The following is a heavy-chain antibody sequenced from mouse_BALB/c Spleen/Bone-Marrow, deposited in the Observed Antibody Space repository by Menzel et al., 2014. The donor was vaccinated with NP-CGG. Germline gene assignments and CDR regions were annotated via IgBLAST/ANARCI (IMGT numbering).Heavy chain of an antibody. CDR3: ARSGKVRKAMDY. V-gene: IGHV1S137*01. J-gene: IGHJ4*01. CDR1: GYTFTDHA. CDR2: ISGYYGDA. D-gene: IGHD2-14*01. Sequence: QVQLQQSGAKLVRPGVSVKISCKGSGYTFTDHALHWVKRSHAKSLEWIGVISGYYGDAIYNQKFKGKATMTVDKSSSTAYMELARLTSEDSAIYYCARSGKVRKAMDYWGQGTSVTVSS.